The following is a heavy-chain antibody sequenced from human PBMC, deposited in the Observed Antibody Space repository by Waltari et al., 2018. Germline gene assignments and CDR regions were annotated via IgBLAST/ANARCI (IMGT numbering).Heavy chain of an antibody. Sequence: QLQLQESGPGLVKPSETLSLTCTVSGGSISSSSYYWGWIRQPPGKGLEWIGSIYYSGSTYYNPSLKSRVTISVDTSKNQFSLKLSSVTTADTAVYYCARDRLRLYFDYWGQGTLVTVSS. CDR2: IYYSGST. CDR1: GGSISSSSYY. V-gene: IGHV4-39*02. J-gene: IGHJ4*02. CDR3: ARDRLRLYFDY.